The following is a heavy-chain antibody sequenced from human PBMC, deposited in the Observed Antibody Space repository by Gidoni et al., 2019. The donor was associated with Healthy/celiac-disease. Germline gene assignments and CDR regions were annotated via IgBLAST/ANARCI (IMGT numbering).Heavy chain of an antibody. D-gene: IGHD3-10*01. V-gene: IGHV3-33*01. CDR1: GFPFSRAG. Sequence: QVQLVESGGGVVQPGRSLSLSCAAPGFPFSRAGLHWVRQAPGKGLEWVAVIWYDGSNKYYADSVKGRFTISRDNSKNTLYLQMNSLRAEDTAVYYCARDRGDGQGFLYWYFDLWGRGTLVTVSS. CDR3: ARDRGDGQGFLYWYFDL. J-gene: IGHJ2*01. CDR2: IWYDGSNK.